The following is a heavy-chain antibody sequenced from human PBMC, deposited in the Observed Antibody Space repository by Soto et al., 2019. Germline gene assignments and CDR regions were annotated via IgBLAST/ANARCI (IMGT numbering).Heavy chain of an antibody. V-gene: IGHV1-18*01. D-gene: IGHD6-13*01. J-gene: IGHJ4*02. CDR1: GYTFTNYA. Sequence: QVQLVQSGAEVKKPGASVKVSCKASGYTFTNYAFSWVRQAPGQGLEWMGWISAYNGNTNYPQKLQGRVTMTTDTATSTAYMELRSVRPDDTAVYYCARDPAAAGPFDCWGQGTLVTVSS. CDR3: ARDPAAAGPFDC. CDR2: ISAYNGNT.